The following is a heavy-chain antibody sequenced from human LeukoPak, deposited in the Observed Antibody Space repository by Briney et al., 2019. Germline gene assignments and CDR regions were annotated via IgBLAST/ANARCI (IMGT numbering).Heavy chain of an antibody. CDR2: ISWNSGSI. V-gene: IGHV3-9*01. J-gene: IGHJ4*02. Sequence: GRSLRLSCAASGFTFDDYAMHWVRQAPGKGLEWVSGISWNSGSIGYADSVKGRFTIPRDNAKNSLYLQMNSLRAEDTALYYCAKDPSPYYYDSSGPWGYFDYWGQGTLVTVSS. CDR3: AKDPSPYYYDSSGPWGYFDY. D-gene: IGHD3-22*01. CDR1: GFTFDDYA.